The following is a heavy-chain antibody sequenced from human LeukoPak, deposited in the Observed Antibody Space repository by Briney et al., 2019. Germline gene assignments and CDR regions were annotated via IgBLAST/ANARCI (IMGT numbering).Heavy chain of an antibody. D-gene: IGHD3-10*01. CDR1: GFTFSSYG. Sequence: GGSLRLSCAASGFTFSSYGMHWVRQAPGKGLEWVAVISYDGSNKYYADSVKGRFTISRDNSKNTLYLQMNSLRAEDTAVYYCAKDGWADYYGSGSGGYFDYWGQGTLVTVSS. CDR2: ISYDGSNK. CDR3: AKDGWADYYGSGSGGYFDY. J-gene: IGHJ4*02. V-gene: IGHV3-30*18.